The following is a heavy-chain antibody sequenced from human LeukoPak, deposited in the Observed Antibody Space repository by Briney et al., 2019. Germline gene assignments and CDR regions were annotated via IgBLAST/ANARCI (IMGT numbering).Heavy chain of an antibody. CDR1: GFTFTNAW. J-gene: IGHJ4*02. CDR2: VDTTSDYI. CDR3: ARGDGGSYQGRFDY. Sequence: GGSLRLSCAASGFTFTNAWMSWVRQAPGKGLEWVSSVDTTSDYIYYADSVRGRFTISRDNAKNSVYLQMNGLRAEDTAVYYCARGDGGSYQGRFDYWGQGTLVTVSS. V-gene: IGHV3-21*01. D-gene: IGHD1-26*01.